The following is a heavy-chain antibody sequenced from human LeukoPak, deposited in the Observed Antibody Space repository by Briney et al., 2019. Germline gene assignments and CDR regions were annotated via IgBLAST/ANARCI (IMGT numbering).Heavy chain of an antibody. J-gene: IGHJ4*02. CDR1: GFTFSSYG. D-gene: IGHD5-18*01. V-gene: IGHV3-30*03. CDR2: ISYDGSNK. CDR3: ARDSGYGYVY. Sequence: GRSLRLSCAASGFTFSSYGMHWVRQAPGKGLEWVAVISYDGSNKYYADSVKGRFTISRDNAKKSLYLQMNSLRAEDTAVYYCARDSGYGYVYWGQGTLVTVSS.